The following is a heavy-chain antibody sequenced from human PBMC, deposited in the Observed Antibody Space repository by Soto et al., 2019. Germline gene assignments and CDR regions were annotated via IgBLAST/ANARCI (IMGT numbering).Heavy chain of an antibody. CDR3: ARDLSSDYGDYANYYYYGMGV. CDR2: ISYDGSNK. J-gene: IGHJ6*02. D-gene: IGHD4-17*01. V-gene: IGHV3-30-3*01. CDR1: GFTFSSYA. Sequence: QVQLVESGGGVVQPGRSLRLSCAASGFTFSSYAMHWVRQAPGKGLEWVAVISYDGSNKYYADSVKGRFTISRDNSKNTLYLQMNSLRAEDTAVYYCARDLSSDYGDYANYYYYGMGVWGQGTTVTVSS.